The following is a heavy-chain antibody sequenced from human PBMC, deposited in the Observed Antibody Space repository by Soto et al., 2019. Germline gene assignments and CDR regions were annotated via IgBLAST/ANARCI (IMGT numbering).Heavy chain of an antibody. J-gene: IGHJ5*02. CDR1: GGSFSGYY. CDR2: INHSGST. D-gene: IGHD2-2*01. Sequence: SETLSLTCAVYGGSFSGYYWSWIRQPPGKGLGWIGEINHSGSTNYNPSLKSRVTISVDTSKNQFSLKLSSVTAADTAVYYCARRYCSSTSCQPENNWFDPWGQGTLVTVS. V-gene: IGHV4-34*01. CDR3: ARRYCSSTSCQPENNWFDP.